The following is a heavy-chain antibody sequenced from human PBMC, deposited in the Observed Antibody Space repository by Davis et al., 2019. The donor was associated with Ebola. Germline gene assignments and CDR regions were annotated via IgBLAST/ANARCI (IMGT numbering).Heavy chain of an antibody. CDR3: ARDISTTISAFDI. Sequence: PSETLSLTCTVSGGSISSGDYYWSWIRQPPGKGLEWIGYIYYSGSTYYNPSLKSRVTISIDTSKNQFSLKLSSVTAADTAVYYCARDISTTISAFDIWGQGTMVTVSS. J-gene: IGHJ3*02. V-gene: IGHV4-30-4*02. CDR2: IYYSGST. D-gene: IGHD2/OR15-2a*01. CDR1: GGSISSGDYY.